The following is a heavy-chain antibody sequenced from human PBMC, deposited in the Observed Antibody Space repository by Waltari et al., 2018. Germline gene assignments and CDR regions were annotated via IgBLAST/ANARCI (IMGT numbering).Heavy chain of an antibody. CDR3: ARGRPSDDGRLLGFFD. CDR1: SESFSAYS. D-gene: IGHD3-3*01. Sequence: QVQLQQWGVGLLKPSETLSLTCAVSSESFSAYSLNWIRPPPGKGMEWIGEINYSGNTNYNSSLRSRVTILADASKIQVSLKLRAATAADTAMYYCARGRPSDDGRLLGFFDWGQGILVTVAS. CDR2: INYSGNT. V-gene: IGHV4-34*01. J-gene: IGHJ4*02.